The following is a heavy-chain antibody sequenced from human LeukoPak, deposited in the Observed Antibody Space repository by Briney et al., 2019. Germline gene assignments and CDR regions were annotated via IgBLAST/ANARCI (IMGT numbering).Heavy chain of an antibody. CDR2: IWYDGSYQ. CDR1: GFTFRNYG. CDR3: AREGSGSGTNFDY. D-gene: IGHD3-10*01. V-gene: IGHV3-33*01. J-gene: IGHJ4*02. Sequence: GGSLRLSCAASGFTFRNYGMHWVRQAPGKGLQWVAVIWYDGSYQYYADSVKGRFTISRDNSKNTLYLQMNSLRAEDTAVYYCAREGSGSGTNFDYWGQGTLVIVSS.